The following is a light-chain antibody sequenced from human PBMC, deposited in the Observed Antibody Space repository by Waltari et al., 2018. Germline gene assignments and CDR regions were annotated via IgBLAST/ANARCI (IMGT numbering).Light chain of an antibody. CDR1: ESIGRY. J-gene: IGKJ5*01. V-gene: IGKV3-11*01. Sequence: EIVLTQSPATLSLSPGERATLSCRASESIGRYLAWYQQKPGQAPRLLIYDASNRATGIPVRFTGRGSGTDFTLAISSLETDDFALYYCQHRSNWPAFGQGTRLEIK. CDR2: DAS. CDR3: QHRSNWPA.